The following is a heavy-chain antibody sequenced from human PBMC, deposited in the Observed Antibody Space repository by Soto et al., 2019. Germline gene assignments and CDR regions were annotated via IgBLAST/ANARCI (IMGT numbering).Heavy chain of an antibody. J-gene: IGHJ4*02. CDR2: ISGYNGNT. CDR1: GYTFSNYG. Sequence: QVQLVQSGAEVKKPGASVKVSCQASGYTFSNYGFSWVRQAPGQGLEWMGWISGYNGNTNYAERLQGRVTVTPDPSTSTAYMELKSLRYDGTAVYYCAREGQLGYWGQGTPVTVSS. D-gene: IGHD6-6*01. V-gene: IGHV1-18*01. CDR3: AREGQLGY.